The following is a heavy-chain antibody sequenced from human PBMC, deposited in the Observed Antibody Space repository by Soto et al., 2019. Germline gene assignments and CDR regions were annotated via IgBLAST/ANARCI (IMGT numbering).Heavy chain of an antibody. CDR2: IYPGDSDT. CDR3: ARTSSSWYPLSYYGMDV. D-gene: IGHD6-13*01. V-gene: IGHV5-51*01. Sequence: VESLKISCKGSGYSFTSYWIGWVRQMPGKGLEWMGIIYPGDSDTRYSPSFQGQVTISADKSISTAYLQWSSLKASDTAMYYCARTSSSWYPLSYYGMDVWGQGTTVTVSS. J-gene: IGHJ6*02. CDR1: GYSFTSYW.